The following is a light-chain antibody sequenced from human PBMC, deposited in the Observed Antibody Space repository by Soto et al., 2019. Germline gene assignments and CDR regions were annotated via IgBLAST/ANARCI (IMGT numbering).Light chain of an antibody. CDR3: QQSFSTSRT. CDR1: QSINSY. CDR2: SAS. V-gene: IGKV1-39*01. J-gene: IGKJ1*01. Sequence: DIQMTQSPSSLSASVGDRVTITCRASQSINSYVNWYQHKPGKAPKLLIYSASTLHSGVPSRFIGSGSGTDFTLTISNLQPEDFASYYCQQSFSTSRTFGQGTKLEIK.